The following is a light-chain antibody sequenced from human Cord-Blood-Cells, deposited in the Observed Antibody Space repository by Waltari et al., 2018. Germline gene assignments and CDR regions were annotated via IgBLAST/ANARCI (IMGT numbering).Light chain of an antibody. V-gene: IGKV3-11*01. J-gene: IGKJ5*01. CDR2: DAS. Sequence: EIVLTQSPATLSSSPGDRATLSCRASQSVSSYLAWYQQKPGQAPRLLIYDASNRATGIPDRFSGSGSGTDFTLTISSLEPEDFAVYYCQQRSNWPPSVTFGQGTRLEIK. CDR3: QQRSNWPPSVT. CDR1: QSVSSY.